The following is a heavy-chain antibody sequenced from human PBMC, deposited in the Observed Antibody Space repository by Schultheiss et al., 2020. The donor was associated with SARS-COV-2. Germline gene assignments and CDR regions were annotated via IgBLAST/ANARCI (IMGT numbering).Heavy chain of an antibody. CDR1: GGLISSGGYY. V-gene: IGHV4-39*01. J-gene: IGHJ6*02. CDR2: IYYSGST. CDR3: ARHWDYCTNGVCYGYYYGMDV. D-gene: IGHD2-8*01. Sequence: SETLSLTCTVSGGLISSGGYYWSWIRQHPGKGLEWIGSIYYSGSTYYNPSLKSRVTISVDTSKNQFSLKLSSVTAADTAVYYCARHWDYCTNGVCYGYYYGMDVWGQGTTVTVSS.